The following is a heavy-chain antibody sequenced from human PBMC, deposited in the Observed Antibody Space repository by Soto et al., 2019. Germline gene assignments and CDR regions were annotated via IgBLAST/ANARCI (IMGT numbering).Heavy chain of an antibody. Sequence: PSETLSLTCTVSGGSINHYSWTWISQPPGKGLEWMGYIYYSGTTTNYNPSLKSRVTLSVDTSKNQFSLKLSSVTAEDTAVYYCARCEGDSSGSYFDYWGQGALVTVSS. J-gene: IGHJ4*02. D-gene: IGHD3-22*01. V-gene: IGHV4-59*12. CDR3: ARCEGDSSGSYFDY. CDR1: GGSINHYS. CDR2: IYYSGTTT.